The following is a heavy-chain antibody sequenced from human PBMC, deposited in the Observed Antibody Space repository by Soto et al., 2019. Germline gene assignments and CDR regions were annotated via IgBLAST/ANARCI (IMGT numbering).Heavy chain of an antibody. CDR1: GFTFSSYA. D-gene: IGHD3-10*01. CDR3: ARGRRNYYYGSGSSEH. V-gene: IGHV3-30*04. Sequence: PGGSLRLSCAASGFTFSSYAMHWVRQAPGRGLEWVAVISYDGSNKYSADSVKGRFTISRDNSKNTLYLQMNCMRAEDTAVYYCARGRRNYYYGSGSSEHWGQGTLVTVSS. J-gene: IGHJ4*02. CDR2: ISYDGSNK.